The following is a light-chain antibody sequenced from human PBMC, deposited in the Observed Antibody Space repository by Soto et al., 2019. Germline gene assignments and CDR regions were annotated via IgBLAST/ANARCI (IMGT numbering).Light chain of an antibody. CDR3: QQYGSSPQT. V-gene: IGKV3-20*01. CDR2: GAS. J-gene: IGKJ2*01. CDR1: QSVSSSY. Sequence: EIVLTQSPGTLSLSPGERATLSCRASQSVSSSYLAWYQQKPGQAPRLLIYGASSRATGIPDRFSGSGSGTDFTLTISSLDPEDFAVYYCQQYGSSPQTFGQGTKLEIK.